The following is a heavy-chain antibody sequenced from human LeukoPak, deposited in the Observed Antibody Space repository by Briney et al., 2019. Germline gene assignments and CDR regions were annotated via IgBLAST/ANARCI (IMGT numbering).Heavy chain of an antibody. Sequence: SVKVSCKASGGTFSSYTISWVRQAPGQGLEWMGRIIPILGIANYAQKFQGRVTITADKSTSTAYMELSSLRPEDTAVYYCARDKVGAPGPFDYWGQGTLVTVSS. CDR2: IIPILGIA. D-gene: IGHD1-26*01. V-gene: IGHV1-69*04. CDR3: ARDKVGAPGPFDY. J-gene: IGHJ4*02. CDR1: GGTFSSYT.